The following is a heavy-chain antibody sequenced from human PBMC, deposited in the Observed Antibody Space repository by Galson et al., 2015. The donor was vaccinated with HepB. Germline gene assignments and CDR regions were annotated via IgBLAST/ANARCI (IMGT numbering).Heavy chain of an antibody. CDR3: ASVAARVGATSGFTGIDY. CDR2: IYYSGST. Sequence: ETLSLTCTVSGGSISSYYWSWIRQPPGKGLEWIGYIYYSGSTNYNPSLKSRVTISVDTSKNQFSLKLSSVTAADTTVYYCASVAARVGATSGFTGIDYWGQGTLVTVSS. CDR1: GGSISSYY. V-gene: IGHV4-59*01. J-gene: IGHJ4*02. D-gene: IGHD1-26*01.